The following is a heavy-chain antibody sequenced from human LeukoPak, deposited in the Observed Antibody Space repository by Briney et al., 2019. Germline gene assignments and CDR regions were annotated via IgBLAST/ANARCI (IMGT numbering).Heavy chain of an antibody. CDR3: ARVGRLHQGDYVAFDY. J-gene: IGHJ4*02. Sequence: NSGGSLRLSCATSGFTFTDYYMSWIRQAPGKGLEWVSYISVSGTTMYYADSVKGRFTLSRDNAKNSLYLQMNSLRAEDTAVYYCARVGRLHQGDYVAFDYWGQGALVTVSS. CDR1: GFTFTDYY. CDR2: ISVSGTTM. D-gene: IGHD4-17*01. V-gene: IGHV3-11*01.